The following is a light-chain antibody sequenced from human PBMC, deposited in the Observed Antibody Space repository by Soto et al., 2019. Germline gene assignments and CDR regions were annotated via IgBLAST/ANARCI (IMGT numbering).Light chain of an antibody. Sequence: DIQMTQSPSSLSASVGDRVTITCRASESISSYLNWYQQKPGKGPKLRIYAASSLQSAVPSRFSGSGSGTDFTLTISSLQPEDFATYYCHQLHSYPITFGGGTKVDIK. J-gene: IGKJ4*01. CDR2: AAS. CDR1: ESISSY. CDR3: HQLHSYPIT. V-gene: IGKV1-39*01.